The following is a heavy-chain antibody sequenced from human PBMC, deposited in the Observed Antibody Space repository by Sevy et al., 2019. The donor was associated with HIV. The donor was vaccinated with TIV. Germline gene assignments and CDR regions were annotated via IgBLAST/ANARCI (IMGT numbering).Heavy chain of an antibody. Sequence: GGCLRLSCAASGFTFSDYYMSWIRQAPGKGLEWVSYISSSGSTIYYADSVKGRFTISRDNAKNSLYLQMNSLRAEDTAVYYCARGKNMDATYYFDYWGQGTLVTVSS. CDR1: GFTFSDYY. CDR3: ARGKNMDATYYFDY. D-gene: IGHD3-10*01. J-gene: IGHJ4*02. V-gene: IGHV3-11*01. CDR2: ISSSGSTI.